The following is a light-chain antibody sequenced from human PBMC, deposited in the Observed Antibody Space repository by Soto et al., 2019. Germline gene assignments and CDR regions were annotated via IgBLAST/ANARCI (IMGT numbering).Light chain of an antibody. V-gene: IGKV3-20*01. CDR2: GAF. J-gene: IGKJ1*01. Sequence: EILLTQSPGTPPLSPGERATLPCRASQRVSNNYLAWYQQKSGQAPRLVIYGAFSRENGIPVRFSGSASGTDCTLIISRLQHEDVAVYYCQQYGSLPKTFGQGTKVDIK. CDR1: QRVSNNY. CDR3: QQYGSLPKT.